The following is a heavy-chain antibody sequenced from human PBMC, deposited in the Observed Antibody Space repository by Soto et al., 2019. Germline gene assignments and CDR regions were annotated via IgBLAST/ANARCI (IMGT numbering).Heavy chain of an antibody. D-gene: IGHD3-3*01. V-gene: IGHV1-2*02. CDR1: GYPVTAYY. CDR3: ARGGGVGVAGSAAFDM. CDR2: INPATGAA. J-gene: IGHJ3*02. Sequence: QLHLVQSGAVVKKPGASVTVSCSASGYPVTAYYMHWVRQAPGRGLEWMGGINPATGAAKYTQTFPGSVPMTRDTSTSTVFMELSGLTSEDTAVFYCARGGGVGVAGSAAFDMWGQGTVVTVSS.